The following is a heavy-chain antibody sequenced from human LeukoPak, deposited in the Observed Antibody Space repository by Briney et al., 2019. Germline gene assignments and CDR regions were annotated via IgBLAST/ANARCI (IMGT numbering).Heavy chain of an antibody. D-gene: IGHD2-2*01. J-gene: IGHJ4*02. CDR2: ISYRGST. CDR3: VRVRTGTSCYDY. CDR1: GCSISSSDSH. V-gene: IGHV4-30-4*01. Sequence: PSETLSLTCAVSGCSISSSDSHWSWIRQSPGKGLEWIGYISYRGSTSYNPSLRSRLTISIDTSQNQFSLKLTSVTAADTAVYYCVRVRTGTSCYDYWGQGTLVTVSP.